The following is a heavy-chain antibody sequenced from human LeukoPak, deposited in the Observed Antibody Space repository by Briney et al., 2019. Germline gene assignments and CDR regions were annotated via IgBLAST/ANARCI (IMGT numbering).Heavy chain of an antibody. CDR3: ARFGTQTYYDFWSGYYYFDY. V-gene: IGHV1-69*04. D-gene: IGHD3-3*01. Sequence: ASVKVSCKASGGTFSSYAISWVRQAPGQGLEWMGRIIPILGIANYAQKFQGRVTITADKSTSTAYVELSSLRSEDTAVYYCARFGTQTYYDFWSGYYYFDYWGQGTLVTVSS. CDR2: IIPILGIA. J-gene: IGHJ4*02. CDR1: GGTFSSYA.